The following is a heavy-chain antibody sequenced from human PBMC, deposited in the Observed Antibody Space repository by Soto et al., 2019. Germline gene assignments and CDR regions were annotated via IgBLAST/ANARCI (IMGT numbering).Heavy chain of an antibody. CDR3: ARRSNHSQYYYYMDV. D-gene: IGHD5-18*01. CDR1: GGSFSGYY. CDR2: INHSGST. J-gene: IGHJ6*03. V-gene: IGHV4-34*01. Sequence: PSETLSLTCAVYGGSFSGYYWSWIRQPPGKGLEWIGEINHSGSTNYNPSLKSRVTISVDTSKNQFSLKLSSVTAADTAVYYCARRSNHSQYYYYMDVWGKGTTVTVSS.